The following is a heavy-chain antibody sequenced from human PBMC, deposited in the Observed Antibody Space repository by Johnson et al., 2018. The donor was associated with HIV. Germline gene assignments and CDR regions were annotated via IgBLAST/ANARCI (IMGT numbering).Heavy chain of an antibody. CDR1: GFRFSTYA. CDR2: ISDDGNNI. CDR3: AKVGATVITPRGEAFDI. D-gene: IGHD4-23*01. V-gene: IGHV3-30*15. J-gene: IGHJ3*02. Sequence: QVQLVESGGGVVQPGTSLRLSCAASGFRFSTYALHWVRQTPGKGLEWVSVISDDGNNIYYADSVRGRFTISRDNSKNTLYLQMGSLRAEDTAVYYCAKVGATVITPRGEAFDIWGQGTMVTVSS.